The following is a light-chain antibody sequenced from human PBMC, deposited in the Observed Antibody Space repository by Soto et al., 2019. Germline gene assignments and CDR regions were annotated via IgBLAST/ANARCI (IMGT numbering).Light chain of an antibody. CDR1: QSVLYSSNNNNY. Sequence: DIVMTQSPDSLAVSLGERATINCKSSQSVLYSSNNNNYLAWYQQKPGQPPKLLIYWASTREFGVPDRFSGSGSGTDFTLTISSLQAEDVAVYDCQQYYSTPHAFGPGTKVDIK. V-gene: IGKV4-1*01. CDR2: WAS. J-gene: IGKJ3*01. CDR3: QQYYSTPHA.